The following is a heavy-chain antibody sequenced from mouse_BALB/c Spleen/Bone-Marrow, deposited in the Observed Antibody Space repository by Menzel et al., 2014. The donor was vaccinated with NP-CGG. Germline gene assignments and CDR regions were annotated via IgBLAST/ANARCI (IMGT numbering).Heavy chain of an antibody. CDR3: ARSCFPDYGSSPFDY. D-gene: IGHD1-1*01. CDR1: GFTFSSFG. Sequence: EVQRVESGGGLVQPGGSRKLSCAASGFTFSSFGMHWVRQAPEKGLEWVAYISSGSSTIYYADTVKGRFTISRDNPKNILFLQMTSLRSEDTAMYYCARSCFPDYGSSPFDYWGQGTTLTVSS. V-gene: IGHV5-17*02. CDR2: ISSGSSTI. J-gene: IGHJ2*01.